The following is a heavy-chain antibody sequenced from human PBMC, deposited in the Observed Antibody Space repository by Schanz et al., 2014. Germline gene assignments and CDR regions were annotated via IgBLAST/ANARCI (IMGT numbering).Heavy chain of an antibody. Sequence: EVQLVAPFFFFFQPGGSLRLSCAASLFTFGNFFMSWVRQAIGKGLEWVSGIGPASDPYYAGSVKGRFTISRENGKNSLYLQMNSLRAGDTAVYYCARGRRGDCRRTSCTYYFDYWGQGTLVTVSS. D-gene: IGHD2-2*01. CDR1: LFTFGNFF. CDR2: IGPASDP. J-gene: IGHJ4*02. CDR3: ARGRRGDCRRTSCTYYFDY. V-gene: IGHV3-13*05.